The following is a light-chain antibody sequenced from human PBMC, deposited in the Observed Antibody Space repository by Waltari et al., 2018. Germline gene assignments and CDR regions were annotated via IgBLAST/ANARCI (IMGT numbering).Light chain of an antibody. Sequence: ATINCKSGQNLLYSSNNKNYLAWYQQKPGQPPKLLISWASTRKSGVPDRFSGSGSETDFTLTISNLQAEDVAVYYCQQYYTFPPTFGPGTKVDFK. J-gene: IGKJ3*01. V-gene: IGKV4-1*01. CDR1: QNLLYSSNNKNY. CDR3: QQYYTFPPT. CDR2: WAS.